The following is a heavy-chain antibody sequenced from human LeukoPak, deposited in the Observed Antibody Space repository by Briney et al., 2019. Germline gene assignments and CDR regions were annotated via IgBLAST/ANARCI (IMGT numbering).Heavy chain of an antibody. CDR3: ARDLTTPYYYYYYMDV. V-gene: IGHV4-61*02. D-gene: IGHD4-11*01. J-gene: IGHJ6*03. Sequence: PSETLSLTCTVSGGSISSGSYYWSWIRQPAGKGLEWIGRIYTSGSTNYNPSLKSRVTIPVDTSKNQLSLKLSSVTAADTAVYYCARDLTTPYYYYYYMDVWGKGTTVTVSS. CDR1: GGSISSGSYY. CDR2: IYTSGST.